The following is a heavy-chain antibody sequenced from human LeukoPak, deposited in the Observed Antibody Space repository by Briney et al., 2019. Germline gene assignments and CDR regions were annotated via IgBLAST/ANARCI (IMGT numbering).Heavy chain of an antibody. D-gene: IGHD4-17*01. Sequence: PSETLSLTCTVSGGSISSSGNYWGWIRQPPGKGLEWIGNIYYSGSTYYNPSLKSRVTISVDTSKNQFSLKLSSVTAADTAVYYCARDTVTTDRVSFDYWGQGTLVTVSS. J-gene: IGHJ4*02. V-gene: IGHV4-39*07. CDR2: IYYSGST. CDR1: GGSISSSGNY. CDR3: ARDTVTTDRVSFDY.